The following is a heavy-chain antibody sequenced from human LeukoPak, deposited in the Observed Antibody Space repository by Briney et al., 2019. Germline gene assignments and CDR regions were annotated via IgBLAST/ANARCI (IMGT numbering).Heavy chain of an antibody. J-gene: IGHJ4*02. D-gene: IGHD2-21*02. CDR3: ARGGIMKCGGDCPNLDY. CDR1: GGSFSGYY. V-gene: IGHV4-34*01. CDR2: INHRGST. Sequence: SLETLSLTCAVYGGSFSGYYWSWIRQPPGKGPEWIGEINHRGSTNYNPSLKSRVTISLDTSKNQFSLKLSSVTAADTAVYFCARGGIMKCGGDCPNLDYWGQGTLVTVSS.